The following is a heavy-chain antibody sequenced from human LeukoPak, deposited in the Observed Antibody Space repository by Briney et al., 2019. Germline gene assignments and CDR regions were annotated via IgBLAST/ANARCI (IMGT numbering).Heavy chain of an antibody. CDR1: GGSISSYY. J-gene: IGHJ5*01. V-gene: IGHV4-59*08. Sequence: SETLSLTCTVSGGSISSYYWSWIRQPPGKGLEWIGYIYYSGSTNYNPSLKSRVTMSLDTSKNQFSLRLTSVTAADTAVYYCARQIAVVEPTDPNWFDSWGQGTLVTVSS. D-gene: IGHD2-21*01. CDR3: ARQIAVVEPTDPNWFDS. CDR2: IYYSGST.